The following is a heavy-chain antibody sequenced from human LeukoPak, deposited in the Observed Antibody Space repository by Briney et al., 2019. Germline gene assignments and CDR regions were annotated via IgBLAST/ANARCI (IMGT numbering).Heavy chain of an antibody. CDR1: GFTFSNAW. D-gene: IGHD3-22*01. V-gene: IGHV3-15*01. J-gene: IGHJ4*02. CDR2: IKSKTDGGTT. CDR3: ARGDSYDSTPFYY. Sequence: GGSLRLSCAASGFTFSNAWMSWVRQAPGKGLEWVGRIKSKTDGGTTDYAAPVKGRFTISRDNSKNTLYLQMNSLRAEDTAVYYCARGDSYDSTPFYYWGQGTLVTVSS.